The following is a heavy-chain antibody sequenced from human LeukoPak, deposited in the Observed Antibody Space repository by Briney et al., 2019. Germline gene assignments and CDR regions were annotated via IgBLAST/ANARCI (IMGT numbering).Heavy chain of an antibody. Sequence: ASVKVSCKASGYTFTSYGISWVRQAPGQGLEWMGWISAYNGNTNYAQKLQGRVTMTTDTSTSTAYMELRSLRSDDTAVYYCARDPLPTMLVVVPGQYFQHWGQGTLVTVSS. D-gene: IGHD3-22*01. CDR2: ISAYNGNT. J-gene: IGHJ1*01. CDR1: GYTFTSYG. CDR3: ARDPLPTMLVVVPGQYFQH. V-gene: IGHV1-18*01.